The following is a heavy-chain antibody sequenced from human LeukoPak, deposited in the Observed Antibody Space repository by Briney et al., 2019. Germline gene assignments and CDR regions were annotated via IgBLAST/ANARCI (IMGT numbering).Heavy chain of an antibody. CDR3: ATNSGPPRRYMGV. CDR1: GLTLQYYAFSNYG. J-gene: IGHJ6*03. D-gene: IGHD1-26*01. V-gene: IGHV3-33*01. CDR2: IWYDGSNK. Sequence: GGSLRLSCEASGLTLQYYAFSNYGMHGVRQAPGKGLEWVAVIWYDGSNKGYGDSVKGRLTVSRDNSKNMLYLKMNSLRDEDTAVYYCATNSGPPRRYMGVWGKGTTVSVSS.